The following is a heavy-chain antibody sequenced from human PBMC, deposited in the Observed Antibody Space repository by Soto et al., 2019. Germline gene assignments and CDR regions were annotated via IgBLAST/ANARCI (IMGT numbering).Heavy chain of an antibody. CDR1: GFTFSIYS. V-gene: IGHV3-48*04. CDR2: ISSSGTTI. Sequence: PGGSLRLSCASSGFTFSIYSMNWVRQAPGKGLEWVSYISSSGTTIYYADSVKGRFTISRDNSKNSLYLQMNSLRAEDTAVYYCARTILDPYSSSGMDAWGQGTAVTVSS. D-gene: IGHD2-2*03. J-gene: IGHJ6*02. CDR3: ARTILDPYSSSGMDA.